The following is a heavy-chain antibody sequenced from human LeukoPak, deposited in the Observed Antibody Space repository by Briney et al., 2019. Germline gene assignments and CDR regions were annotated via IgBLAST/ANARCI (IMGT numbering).Heavy chain of an antibody. CDR1: GFTFSNYV. D-gene: IGHD3-10*01. CDR2: SSGSGGST. Sequence: QPGGSLRLSCAASGFTFSNYVMSWVRQAPEKGLQWVSSSSGSGGSTYYADSVKGRFTISRDSSKKTVYLQMNSPRDEDTAVYFCAKGASPDYYGSGRFDFWGQGILVTVPS. V-gene: IGHV3-23*01. CDR3: AKGASPDYYGSGRFDF. J-gene: IGHJ5*01.